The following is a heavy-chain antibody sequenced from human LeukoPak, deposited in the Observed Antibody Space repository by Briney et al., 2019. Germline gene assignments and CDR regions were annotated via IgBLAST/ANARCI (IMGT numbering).Heavy chain of an antibody. CDR3: ARGPRNDP. CDR1: GYPFTAYE. V-gene: IGHV1-8*01. D-gene: IGHD1-14*01. Sequence: ASVKVSCKTSGYPFTAYEINWVRQAAGQGLEWMGWVHPNTGNTAYAQRFQGRVTMTRDTSISTAYMELSSLTSNDTAVYFCARGPRNDPWGQGTLVTVSS. CDR2: VHPNTGNT. J-gene: IGHJ5*02.